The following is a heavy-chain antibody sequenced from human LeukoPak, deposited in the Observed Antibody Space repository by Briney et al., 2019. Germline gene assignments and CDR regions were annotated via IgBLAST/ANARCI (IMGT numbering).Heavy chain of an antibody. D-gene: IGHD3-22*01. CDR2: IKQDGSEK. Sequence: PGGSLRLSCAASGFTFSSYSMNWVRQAPGRGLEWVANIKQDGSEKYYVDSVKGRFTISRDNAKNSLYLQMNSLRAEDTAVYYCARETITYYYDSSGYYYDYWGQGTLVTVSS. CDR3: ARETITYYYDSSGYYYDY. V-gene: IGHV3-7*01. J-gene: IGHJ4*02. CDR1: GFTFSSYS.